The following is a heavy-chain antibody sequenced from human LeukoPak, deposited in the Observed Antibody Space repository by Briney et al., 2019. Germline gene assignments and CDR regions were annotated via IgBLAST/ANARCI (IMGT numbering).Heavy chain of an antibody. CDR3: ARDWGSSGWYDQSYYYYGMDV. J-gene: IGHJ6*02. CDR2: IRQDRSEK. V-gene: IGHV3-7*01. CDR1: GFTFSSYW. Sequence: GGSLRLTCAASGFTFSSYWMSWVRQAPGKGLEGVANIRQDRSEKYYVDSVKGRFTISRDNAKNSLYLQMNSLRAEDTAVYYCARDWGSSGWYDQSYYYYGMDVWGQGTTVTVSS. D-gene: IGHD6-19*01.